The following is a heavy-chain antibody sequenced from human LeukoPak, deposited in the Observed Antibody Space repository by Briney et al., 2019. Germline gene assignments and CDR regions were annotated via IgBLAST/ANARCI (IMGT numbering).Heavy chain of an antibody. CDR3: ARAHPYISGWYTALDI. Sequence: SETLSLTCSVSGGSISSFYWSWVRQPPGKGLECVGYVYSSGNTIYNPSLKSRVIISIDTSKNQFSLKLSSVTAADTAVYYCARAHPYISGWYTALDIWGQGRMVTVSS. V-gene: IGHV4-59*01. CDR2: VYSSGNT. CDR1: GGSISSFY. D-gene: IGHD6-19*01. J-gene: IGHJ3*02.